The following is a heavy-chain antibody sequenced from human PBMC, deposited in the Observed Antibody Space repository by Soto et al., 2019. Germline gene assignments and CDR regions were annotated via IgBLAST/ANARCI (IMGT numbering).Heavy chain of an antibody. J-gene: IGHJ4*02. D-gene: IGHD3-22*01. Sequence: GGALRLSCASSGFTFISYGMRWVRQATGKGLDWVAVISYDGSNKYYADSGKGRFTISRDNSKNTLYLQMNSLRAEDTAVYYCAKSRSRPYDSSGYYYANDYWGQGTLVTVSS. CDR1: GFTFISYG. CDR2: ISYDGSNK. CDR3: AKSRSRPYDSSGYYYANDY. V-gene: IGHV3-30*18.